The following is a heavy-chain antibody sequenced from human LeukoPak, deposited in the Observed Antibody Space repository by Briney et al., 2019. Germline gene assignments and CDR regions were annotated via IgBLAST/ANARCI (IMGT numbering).Heavy chain of an antibody. CDR3: ARDGYGDRTYYCYGMDV. D-gene: IGHD4-17*01. CDR1: GGTFSSYA. J-gene: IGHJ6*02. V-gene: IGHV1-69*13. Sequence: ASVKVSCKASGGTFSSYAISWVRQAPGQGLEWMGGIIPIFGTANYAQKFQGRVTITADESTSTAYMELSSLRSEDTAVYYCARDGYGDRTYYCYGMDVWGQGTTVTVSS. CDR2: IIPIFGTA.